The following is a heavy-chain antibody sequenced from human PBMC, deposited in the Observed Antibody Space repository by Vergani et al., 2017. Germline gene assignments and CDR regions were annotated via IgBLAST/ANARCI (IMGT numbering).Heavy chain of an antibody. CDR3: ASSRAVAVMGYYYYYMDV. CDR2: IKQDGSEK. Sequence: EVQLVESGGGLVQPGRSLRLSCAASGFTFDDYAMHWVRQAPGKGLEWVANIKQDGSEKYYVDSVKGRFTISRDNAKNSLYLQMNSLRAEDTAVYYCASSRAVAVMGYYYYYMDVWGKGTTVTVSS. J-gene: IGHJ6*03. V-gene: IGHV3-7*01. D-gene: IGHD6-19*01. CDR1: GFTFDDYA.